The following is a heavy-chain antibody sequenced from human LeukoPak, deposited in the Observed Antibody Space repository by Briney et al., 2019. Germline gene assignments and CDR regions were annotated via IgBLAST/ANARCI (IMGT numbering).Heavy chain of an antibody. CDR2: ISGSGGST. Sequence: GGSLRLSCAASGFTFSSYAMRWVRQAPGKGLEWVSAISGSGGSTYYADSVKGRFTISRDNSKNTLYLQMNSLRAEDTAVYYCAKDFDYYDSSGYYGAEYFQHWGQGTLVTVSS. V-gene: IGHV3-23*01. D-gene: IGHD3-22*01. CDR1: GFTFSSYA. CDR3: AKDFDYYDSSGYYGAEYFQH. J-gene: IGHJ1*01.